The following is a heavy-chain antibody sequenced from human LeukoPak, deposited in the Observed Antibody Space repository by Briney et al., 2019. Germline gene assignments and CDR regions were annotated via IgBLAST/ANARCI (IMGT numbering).Heavy chain of an antibody. CDR1: GGSMSNYY. J-gene: IGHJ5*02. CDR3: ARDPSYNWNYGWFDP. D-gene: IGHD1-7*01. Sequence: SETLSLTCTVSGGSMSNYYWSWIRRPPGRGLEWIGNFYYSGYTTYNPSLKSRVTISVDTSKNQFSLKLSSVTDADTAMYHCARDPSYNWNYGWFDPWGQGTLVTVSS. CDR2: FYYSGYT. V-gene: IGHV4-59*13.